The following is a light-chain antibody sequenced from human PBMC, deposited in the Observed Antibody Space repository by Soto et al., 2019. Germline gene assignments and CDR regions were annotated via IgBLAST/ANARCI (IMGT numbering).Light chain of an antibody. CDR1: SSDVGGYNS. V-gene: IGLV2-14*01. CDR3: SSFTGSNTWV. CDR2: EVR. J-gene: IGLJ3*02. Sequence: QSALTQPASVSGSPGQSITISCTGTSSDVGGYNSVCWHQQHPGKAPKLMIYEVRNRPSGVSDRFSASKSGNTASLTISGLQADDEADYYCSSFTGSNTWVFGGGTKVTVL.